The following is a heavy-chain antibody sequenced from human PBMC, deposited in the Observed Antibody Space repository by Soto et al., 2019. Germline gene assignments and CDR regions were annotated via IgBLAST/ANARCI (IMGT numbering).Heavy chain of an antibody. CDR1: GGTFSSYA. Sequence: GASVKVSCKASGGTFSSYAISWVRQAPGQGLEWMGGFIPIFGTANYAQKFQGRVTITADESTSTAYMELSSLRSEDTAVYYCARGGTIFGVVIDSLVGYYYGMDVWGQGTTVTVSS. V-gene: IGHV1-69*13. CDR2: FIPIFGTA. J-gene: IGHJ6*02. D-gene: IGHD3-3*01. CDR3: ARGGTIFGVVIDSLVGYYYGMDV.